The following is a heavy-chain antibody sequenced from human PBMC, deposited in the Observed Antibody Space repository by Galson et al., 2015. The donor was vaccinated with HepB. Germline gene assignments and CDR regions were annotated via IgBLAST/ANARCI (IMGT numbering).Heavy chain of an antibody. J-gene: IGHJ4*02. CDR1: GYTFNHYG. CDR3: ARDPSNTSGRYIYFDY. Sequence: SVKVSCKASGYTFNHYGVSWMRQAPGQGLEWMGWISCYNGDTHYAQKFQGRVIMTRDTSTSAVYMELRSLRSDDTAVYYCARDPSNTSGRYIYFDYWGQGSQVTVSS. D-gene: IGHD6-19*01. V-gene: IGHV1-18*01. CDR2: ISCYNGDT.